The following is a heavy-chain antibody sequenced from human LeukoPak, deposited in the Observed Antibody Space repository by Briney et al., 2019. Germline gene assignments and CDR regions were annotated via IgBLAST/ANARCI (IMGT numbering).Heavy chain of an antibody. D-gene: IGHD6-19*01. V-gene: IGHV4-59*12. J-gene: IGHJ5*02. CDR3: ARNIAVAPNWFDP. CDR1: GGSISSYY. CDR2: IYYSGST. Sequence: SETLSLTCTVSGGSISSYYWSWIRQPPGKGLEWIGYIYYSGSTNYNPSLKSRVTMSVDTSKNQFSLKLNSVTAADTAVYYCARNIAVAPNWFDPWGQGTLVTVSS.